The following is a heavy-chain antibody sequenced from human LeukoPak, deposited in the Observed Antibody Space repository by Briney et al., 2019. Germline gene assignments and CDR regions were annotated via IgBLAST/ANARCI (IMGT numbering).Heavy chain of an antibody. CDR2: INIDGSST. V-gene: IGHV3-74*01. Sequence: GGSLRLSCAASGFTLGHFWMHWVRQAPGKGLEWVSRINIDGSSTSCADSVKGRFTISRDNAKNTLYLHLNTLRAEDTAVYYCARDLNWETYWGQGTLVTVSS. CDR3: ARDLNWETY. D-gene: IGHD7-27*01. J-gene: IGHJ4*02. CDR1: GFTLGHFW.